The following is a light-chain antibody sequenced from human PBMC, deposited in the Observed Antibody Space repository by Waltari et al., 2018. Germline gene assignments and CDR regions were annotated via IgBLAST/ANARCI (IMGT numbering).Light chain of an antibody. Sequence: DIQMTQSPSTLSASVGDRVTISCRASQSVGTWLAWYQQKPGKAPKLLIYMASSLESGVPSRFSRRGSETEFTLTISGLQPDDFATDSCQQYSSFSTFGQGTKV. CDR3: QQYSSFST. J-gene: IGKJ2*01. CDR1: QSVGTW. V-gene: IGKV1-5*03. CDR2: MAS.